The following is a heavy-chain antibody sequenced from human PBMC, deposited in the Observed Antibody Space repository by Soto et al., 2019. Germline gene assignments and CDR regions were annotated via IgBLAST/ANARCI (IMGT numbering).Heavy chain of an antibody. CDR1: GGSISSGGYS. D-gene: IGHD3-22*01. Sequence: SETLSLTCAVSGGSISSGGYSWSWIRQPPGKGLEWIGYIYHSGSTYYNPSLKSRVTISVDTSKNQFSLKLSSVTAADTAVYYCAREMIQDNWFDPRGQGTLVTVSS. CDR3: AREMIQDNWFDP. J-gene: IGHJ5*02. CDR2: IYHSGST. V-gene: IGHV4-30-2*05.